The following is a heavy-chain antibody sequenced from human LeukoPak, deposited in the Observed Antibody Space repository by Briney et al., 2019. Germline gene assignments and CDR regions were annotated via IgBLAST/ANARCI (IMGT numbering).Heavy chain of an antibody. CDR2: NNGDGSTT. J-gene: IGHJ5*02. D-gene: IGHD2-15*01. Sequence: RGGALRLSCVASGFRLSGHWMYLVRQAPGERLMYISRNNGDGSTTNYADVVKGRFTMSSDNVKNALYLQMNRLRVDATAVYYCARDPNNVGLAPWGQGTLVTVSS. V-gene: IGHV3-74*01. CDR1: GFRLSGHW. CDR3: ARDPNNVGLAP.